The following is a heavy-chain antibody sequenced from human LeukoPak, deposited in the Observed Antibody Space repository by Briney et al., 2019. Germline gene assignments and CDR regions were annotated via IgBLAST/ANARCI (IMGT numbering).Heavy chain of an antibody. CDR3: AKHEGSYFDKSGYTFEY. CDR2: IHYSGNT. J-gene: IGHJ4*02. Sequence: SETLSLTCTVSAGSVNSSPYYWGWVRQPPGKGLEWIGSIHYSGNTYYNPFLKSRVTISVDTSRNQFSLKLSSVSAADRGIYYCAKHEGSYFDKSGYTFEYWGQGILVTVSS. D-gene: IGHD3-22*01. CDR1: AGSVNSSPYY. V-gene: IGHV4-39*01.